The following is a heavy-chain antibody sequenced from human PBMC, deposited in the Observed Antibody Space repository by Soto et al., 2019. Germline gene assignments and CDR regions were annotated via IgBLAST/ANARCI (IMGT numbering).Heavy chain of an antibody. CDR1: GYSFTGYS. CDR3: ARDPATDSGLVFDY. Sequence: XESLSLSCSASGYSFTGYSMAWVRQAPGKGPEWVCVVSSGGDRKWYADSVKGRFTISRDNSMNMVYLQMKSLRAEDTAIYYCARDPATDSGLVFDYWGQGTLVTVSS. CDR2: VSSGGDRK. D-gene: IGHD4-17*01. V-gene: IGHV3-23*01. J-gene: IGHJ4*02.